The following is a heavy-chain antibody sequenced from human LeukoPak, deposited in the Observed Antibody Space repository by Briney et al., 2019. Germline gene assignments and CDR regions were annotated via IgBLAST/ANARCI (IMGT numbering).Heavy chain of an antibody. Sequence: SETVSCKDSGYTFTCYYIHWLRLAPAHGLEWTGLINPYRGDTNFAQKFYVKVTMTQDTSITTASMLLSTLTPDHTAPAFSYRDQGSLTRSWYTVYWREGTHVTVSS. CDR1: GYTFTCYY. J-gene: IGHJ4*02. V-gene: IGHV1-2*06. D-gene: IGHD6-13*01. CDR3: YRDQGSLTRSWYTVY. CDR2: INPYRGDT.